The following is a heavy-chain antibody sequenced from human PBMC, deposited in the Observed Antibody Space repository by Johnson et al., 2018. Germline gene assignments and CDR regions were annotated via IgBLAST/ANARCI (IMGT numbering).Heavy chain of an antibody. J-gene: IGHJ1*01. Sequence: VQLVQSGGGLVRPGGSLRLSCAASGFTFTTYWMNWVRQAPGKVLEWVASIKEDGSTKYYVDSVNGRFTISRDNAKNSRYLQLNSRGAEDTAVYYCTGPEGLYSSSSDQYFQHWRQGTLVIVSS. D-gene: IGHD6-13*01. CDR3: TGPEGLYSSSSDQYFQH. CDR1: GFTFTTYW. V-gene: IGHV3-7*01. CDR2: IKEDGSTK.